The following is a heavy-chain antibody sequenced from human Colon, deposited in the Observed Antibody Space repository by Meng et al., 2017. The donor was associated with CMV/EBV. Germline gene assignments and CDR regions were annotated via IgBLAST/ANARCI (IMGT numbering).Heavy chain of an antibody. Sequence: ESARGPGKLSESLLLPCTVSGASITSYYWSWIRQPAGKGLEWIGRVYISGNTNYNPSLKSRVTMSIDTSKNQLSLNIRSVTAADTAVYYCARDSNLSGLAYWGQGTLVTVSS. CDR2: VYISGNT. CDR1: GASITSYY. V-gene: IGHV4-4*07. D-gene: IGHD3-10*01. CDR3: ARDSNLSGLAY. J-gene: IGHJ4*02.